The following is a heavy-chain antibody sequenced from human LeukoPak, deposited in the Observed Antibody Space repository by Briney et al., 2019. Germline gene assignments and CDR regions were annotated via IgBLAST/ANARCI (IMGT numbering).Heavy chain of an antibody. Sequence: PGGSLRLSCAASGFTFSSYAMHWVRQAPGKGLVWVSCVNSDGSSTRYADSVKGRFTISRDNAENTLYLQMNSLRAEDTAVYYCVRLVSGSYRYDYWGQGTLVTVSS. D-gene: IGHD1-26*01. CDR2: VNSDGSST. V-gene: IGHV3-74*01. CDR3: VRLVSGSYRYDY. CDR1: GFTFSSYA. J-gene: IGHJ4*02.